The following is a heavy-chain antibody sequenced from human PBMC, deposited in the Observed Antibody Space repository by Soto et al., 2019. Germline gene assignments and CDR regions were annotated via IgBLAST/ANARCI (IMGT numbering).Heavy chain of an antibody. CDR3: ARGAPARHAGFYYYILDG. J-gene: IGHJ6*02. V-gene: IGHV4-34*01. CDR1: GGSFSGYY. D-gene: IGHD2-2*01. Sequence: QVQLQQWGAGLLKPSETLSLTCAVYGGSFSGYYWSWIRQAPGKGLEWIGEINHRGNTEYNPSLKRRVTMSGDTSKNQVALTPSSVTAADTAVYSCARGAPARHAGFYYYILDGWGQGTTVTVSS. CDR2: INHRGNT.